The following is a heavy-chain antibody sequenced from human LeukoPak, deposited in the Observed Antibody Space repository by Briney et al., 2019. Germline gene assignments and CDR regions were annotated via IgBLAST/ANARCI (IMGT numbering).Heavy chain of an antibody. J-gene: IGHJ4*02. CDR2: IIPILGIA. CDR3: ARSDQSSGWYEGLKDY. D-gene: IGHD6-19*01. CDR1: GYTFTSYA. V-gene: IGHV1-69*04. Sequence: SVKVSCKASGYTFTSYAISWVRQAPGQGLEWMGRIIPILGIANYAQKFQGRVTITADKSTSTAYMELSSLRSEDTAVYYCARSDQSSGWYEGLKDYWGQGTLVTVSS.